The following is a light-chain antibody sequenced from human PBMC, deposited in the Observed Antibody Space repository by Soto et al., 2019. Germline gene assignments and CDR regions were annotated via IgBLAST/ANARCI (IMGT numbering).Light chain of an antibody. CDR2: GNT. CDR3: QSYDSSLSGFVI. Sequence: QSVLTQPPSVSGAPGQRVTISCTGSSSNIGSGYDVHWYHQLPGTAPKLLIYGNTNRPSGVPDRFSASKSGTSASLAITGLQAEDEADYYCQSYDSSLSGFVIFGGGTKLTVL. CDR1: SSNIGSGYD. J-gene: IGLJ2*01. V-gene: IGLV1-40*01.